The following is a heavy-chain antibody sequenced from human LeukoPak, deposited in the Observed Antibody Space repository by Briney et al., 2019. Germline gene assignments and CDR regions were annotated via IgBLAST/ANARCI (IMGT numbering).Heavy chain of an antibody. V-gene: IGHV2-5*02. Sequence: SGPTLVKPTQTLTLTCTFSGFSLSTSGVGVGWIRQPPEKALEWLALIYWDDDKRYSPSLKSRLAITKDTSKNQVVLTMTNMDPVDTATYYCAHRLSSGWYDWDWFDPWGQGTLVTVSS. D-gene: IGHD6-19*01. CDR2: IYWDDDK. CDR1: GFSLSTSGVG. CDR3: AHRLSSGWYDWDWFDP. J-gene: IGHJ5*02.